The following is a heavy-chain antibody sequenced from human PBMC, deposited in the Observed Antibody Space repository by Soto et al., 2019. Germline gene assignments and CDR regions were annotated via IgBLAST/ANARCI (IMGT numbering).Heavy chain of an antibody. V-gene: IGHV3-48*02. CDR1: GFTFSSHS. J-gene: IGHJ6*02. CDR2: ISSSGSTI. D-gene: IGHD2-21*02. CDR3: ARGGGNSPYYYGMDV. Sequence: GGSLRLSCAASGFTFSSHSMKWVRQAPGKGLEWVSSISSSGSTIYYADSVKGRFTISRDNTKNTLYLQMNSLRDEDTAVYYCARGGGNSPYYYGMDVWGQGTTVTVSS.